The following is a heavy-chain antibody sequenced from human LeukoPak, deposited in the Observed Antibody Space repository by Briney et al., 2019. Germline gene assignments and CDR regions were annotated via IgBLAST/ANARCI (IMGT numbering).Heavy chain of an antibody. CDR1: GFTFSIYT. CDR2: IAGSSGYI. V-gene: IGHV3-21*01. Sequence: PGGSLRLSCAPSGFTFSIYTMNWVRRAPGKGLEWVSSIAGSSGYISYADSVKGRFTISRDNAKKSLYLQMSSLTAEDTAVYYCARDRGAYCGGDCYLGFDYWGRGTLVTVSS. J-gene: IGHJ4*01. CDR3: ARDRGAYCGGDCYLGFDY. D-gene: IGHD2-21*02.